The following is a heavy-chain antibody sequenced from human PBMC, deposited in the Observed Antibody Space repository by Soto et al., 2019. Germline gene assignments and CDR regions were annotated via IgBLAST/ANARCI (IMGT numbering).Heavy chain of an antibody. CDR1: GFTFSTYS. CDR3: ARDKSTYSSGSTFDI. J-gene: IGHJ3*02. CDR2: ISSSSTYI. D-gene: IGHD6-19*01. V-gene: IGHV3-21*01. Sequence: GGSLRLSCAASGFTFSTYSMNWVRQAPGKGLEWVSSISSSSTYIYYADSVKGRFTISRDNAKNSLYLQMNSLRAEDTAVYYCARDKSTYSSGSTFDIWGQGTMVTVSS.